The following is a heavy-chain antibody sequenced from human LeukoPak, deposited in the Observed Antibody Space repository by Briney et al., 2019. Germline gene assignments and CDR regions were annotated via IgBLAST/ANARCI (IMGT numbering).Heavy chain of an antibody. Sequence: PGGSLRLSCAASGFTFSSYAMSWVRQAPGKGLEWVSVIYSGGSTYYADSVKGRFTISRDNSKNTLYLQMNSLRAEDTAVYYCARDGNYYDSSGYFDYWGQGTLVTVSS. CDR1: GFTFSSYA. CDR3: ARDGNYYDSSGYFDY. CDR2: IYSGGST. D-gene: IGHD3-22*01. V-gene: IGHV3-53*01. J-gene: IGHJ4*02.